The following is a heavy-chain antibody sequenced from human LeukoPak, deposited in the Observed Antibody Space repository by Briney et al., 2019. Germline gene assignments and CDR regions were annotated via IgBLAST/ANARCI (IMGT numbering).Heavy chain of an antibody. CDR1: GYTFTSYY. D-gene: IGHD3-22*01. J-gene: IGHJ4*02. CDR3: ARDQPDYCDSSGYLGYFDY. Sequence: ASVKVSCKASGYTFTSYYMHWVRQAPGQGLEWMGIINPSGGSTSYAQKFQGRVTMTRDMSTSTVYMELSSLRSEDTAVYYCARDQPDYCDSSGYLGYFDYWGQGTLVTVSS. CDR2: INPSGGST. V-gene: IGHV1-46*01.